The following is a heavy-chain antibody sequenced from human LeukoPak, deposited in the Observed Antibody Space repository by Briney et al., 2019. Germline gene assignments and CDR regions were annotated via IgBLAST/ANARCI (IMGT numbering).Heavy chain of an antibody. D-gene: IGHD1-26*01. Sequence: GGSLRLSCEASGLTFSSYSMNWVRQAPGKGLEWISYISTSTTTIYYANSVKGRFTISRDNAKKSLYLQMNSLRVEDTGVYYCASWGEGALDNWGQGTLVTVSS. J-gene: IGHJ4*02. CDR3: ASWGEGALDN. CDR1: GLTFSSYS. CDR2: ISTSTTTI. V-gene: IGHV3-48*01.